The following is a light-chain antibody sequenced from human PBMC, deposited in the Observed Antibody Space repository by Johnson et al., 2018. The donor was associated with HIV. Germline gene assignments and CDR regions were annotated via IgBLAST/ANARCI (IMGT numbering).Light chain of an antibody. V-gene: IGLV1-51*02. CDR2: EDY. J-gene: IGLJ1*01. CDR1: SSNIENYF. Sequence: QSALTQPPSVSAAPGQRVNISCSGHSSNIENYFVSWYHQLPGAAPRLLIYEDYKRPSGIPDRFSGSKSGASATLGITGLQTGDEADYYCGVRDASLSPHYVFGTGTTITVL. CDR3: GVRDASLSPHYV.